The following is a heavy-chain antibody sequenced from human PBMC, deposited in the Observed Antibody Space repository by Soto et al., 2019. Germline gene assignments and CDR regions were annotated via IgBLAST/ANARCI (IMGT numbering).Heavy chain of an antibody. CDR2: IYHSGST. J-gene: IGHJ6*02. V-gene: IGHV4-4*02. CDR1: GGSISSSNW. CDR3: ARYQWELLLGYYGMDV. D-gene: IGHD1-26*01. Sequence: SETLSLTCAVSGGSISSSNWWSWVRQPPGKGLEWIGEIYHSGSTNYSPSLKSRVTISVDKSKNQFSLKLSSVTAADTAVYYCARYQWELLLGYYGMDVWGQGTTVTVSS.